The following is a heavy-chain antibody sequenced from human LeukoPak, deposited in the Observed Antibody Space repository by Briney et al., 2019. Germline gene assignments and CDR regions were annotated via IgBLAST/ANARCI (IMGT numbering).Heavy chain of an antibody. Sequence: SETLSLTCTVSGGSISSYYWSWIRQPAGKGLEWIGRIYTSGSTNYNPSLKSRVTMSVDTSKNQFSLKLSSVTAADTAVYYCARGLTRITMVRGVMNYYYMDVWGKGTTVTVSS. CDR2: IYTSGST. V-gene: IGHV4-4*07. D-gene: IGHD3-10*01. J-gene: IGHJ6*03. CDR3: ARGLTRITMVRGVMNYYYMDV. CDR1: GGSISSYY.